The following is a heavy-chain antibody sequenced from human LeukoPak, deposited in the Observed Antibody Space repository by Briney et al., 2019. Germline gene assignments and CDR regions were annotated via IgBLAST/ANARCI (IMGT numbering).Heavy chain of an antibody. Sequence: ASVKVSCKASGYTFTGYYMHWVRQAPGQGLEWMGWINPNSGGTNYAQKFQGRVTMTRDTSISTAYMDLSRLRSDDTAVYYCVRVLYYYDSSRYPRPLESTPDELYYFDYWGQGTLVTVSS. D-gene: IGHD3-22*01. CDR2: INPNSGGT. CDR1: GYTFTGYY. V-gene: IGHV1-2*02. J-gene: IGHJ4*02. CDR3: VRVLYYYDSSRYPRPLESTPDELYYFDY.